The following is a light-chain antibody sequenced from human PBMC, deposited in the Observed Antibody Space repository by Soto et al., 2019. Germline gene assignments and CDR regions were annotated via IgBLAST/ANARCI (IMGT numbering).Light chain of an antibody. V-gene: IGKV3-20*01. CDR1: QSVSSSY. J-gene: IGKJ1*01. CDR3: QQYGSSLRT. CDR2: GAS. Sequence: EIVLTQSPGTLSSSPGERATLSCRASQSVSSSYLAWYQQKPGQAPRLLIYGASSRATGIPDRFSGSGSGTDFTLTISRLEPEDFAVYYCQQYGSSLRTFGQGTKVDIK.